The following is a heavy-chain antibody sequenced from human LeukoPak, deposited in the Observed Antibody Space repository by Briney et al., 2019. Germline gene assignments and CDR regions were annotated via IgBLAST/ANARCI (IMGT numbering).Heavy chain of an antibody. D-gene: IGHD2-15*01. V-gene: IGHV1-69*13. J-gene: IGHJ4*02. Sequence: SVKVSCKASGGSFSSYAISWVRQAPGQGLEWMGGIIPIFGTANYIQKFQGRVTITADESTNTAYMELRSLTSDDTAVYYCARVVVVAATEAPYYFDYWGQGALVSVSS. CDR1: GGSFSSYA. CDR3: ARVVVVAATEAPYYFDY. CDR2: IIPIFGTA.